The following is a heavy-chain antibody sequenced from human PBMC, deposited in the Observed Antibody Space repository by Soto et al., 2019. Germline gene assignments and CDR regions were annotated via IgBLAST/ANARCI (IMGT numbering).Heavy chain of an antibody. D-gene: IGHD4-4*01. CDR1: GFTFSSYG. V-gene: IGHV3-30*18. J-gene: IGHJ6*02. CDR3: AKDYGRTTVTTNYHYGMAG. Sequence: GGSMRLSCAASGFTFSSYGMHWVRQAPGKGLEWVAVISYDGSNKYYADSVKGRFTISRDNSKNTLYLQMNSLRAEDTAVYYCAKDYGRTTVTTNYHYGMAGWGPGATGTVSS. CDR2: ISYDGSNK.